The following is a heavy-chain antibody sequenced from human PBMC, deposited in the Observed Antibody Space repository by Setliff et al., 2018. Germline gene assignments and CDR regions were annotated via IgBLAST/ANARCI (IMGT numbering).Heavy chain of an antibody. D-gene: IGHD3-22*01. CDR1: GFSFSNYG. CDR2: ISTSSGTR. V-gene: IGHV3-48*01. J-gene: IGHJ6*03. CDR3: ARLALTGYDSSGYYYALEYYYYMDV. Sequence: GGSLRISCVVSGFSFSNYGMTWVRQAPGKGLEWISYISTSSGTRYYADSVKGRFTISRDNANQSLYLQMNSLRAEDTAVYYCARLALTGYDSSGYYYALEYYYYMDVWGKGTTVTVSS.